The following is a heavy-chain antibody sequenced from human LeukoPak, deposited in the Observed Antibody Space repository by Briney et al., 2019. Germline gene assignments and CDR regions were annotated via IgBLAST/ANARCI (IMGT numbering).Heavy chain of an antibody. J-gene: IGHJ3*02. V-gene: IGHV3-30-3*01. Sequence: PGRSLRLSCAASGFTSSSYAMHWVRQAPGKGLEWVAVISYDGSNKYYADSVKGRFTISRDNSKNTLYLQMNSLRAEDTAVYYCASPGYSSGWYFDAFDIWGQGTMVTVSS. CDR2: ISYDGSNK. CDR3: ASPGYSSGWYFDAFDI. CDR1: GFTSSSYA. D-gene: IGHD6-19*01.